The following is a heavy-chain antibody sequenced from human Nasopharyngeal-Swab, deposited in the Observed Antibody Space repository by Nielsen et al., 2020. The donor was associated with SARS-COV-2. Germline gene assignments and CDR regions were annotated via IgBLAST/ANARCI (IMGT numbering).Heavy chain of an antibody. D-gene: IGHD5-12*01. J-gene: IGHJ4*02. Sequence: WIRQPPGKGLEWIGIIYYSGSTYYNPSLKSRVTLSVDTSKNQFSLKLSSVTAADTDVYYCASSIRYSGYDLGFDYWGQGTLVTVSS. CDR3: ASSIRYSGYDLGFDY. CDR2: IYYSGST. V-gene: IGHV4-39*07.